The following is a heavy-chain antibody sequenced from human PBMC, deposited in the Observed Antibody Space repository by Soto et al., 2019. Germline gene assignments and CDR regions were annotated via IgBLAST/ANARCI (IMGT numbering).Heavy chain of an antibody. CDR1: GFTFSSYG. V-gene: IGHV3-33*01. J-gene: IGHJ4*02. D-gene: IGHD2-15*01. CDR2: IWYDGSNK. Sequence: QVQLVESGGGVVQPGRSLRLSCAASGFTFSSYGMHWVRQAPGKGLEWVAVIWYDGSNKYYADSVKGRFTISRDNSKNTRYLQRNSLRAEDTAVYSGAGDGCSGGSCYSVGYWGQGTLVSVSS. CDR3: AGDGCSGGSCYSVGY.